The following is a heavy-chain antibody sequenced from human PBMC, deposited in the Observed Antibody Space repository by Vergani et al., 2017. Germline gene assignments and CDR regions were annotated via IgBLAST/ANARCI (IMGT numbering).Heavy chain of an antibody. D-gene: IGHD1-7*01. J-gene: IGHJ4*02. CDR2: ISDNGGTT. CDR1: GSTFRNYA. Sequence: VQLVESGGGVVQPGRSLRLSCAASGSTFRNYAMTWVRQAPGKGLEWVSIISDNGGTTYYADSVKGRFTISRDNSKDTLYLQMNSLRAEDTAVYYCARAPDWNLGDYWGQGTLVTVSS. V-gene: IGHV3-23*04. CDR3: ARAPDWNLGDY.